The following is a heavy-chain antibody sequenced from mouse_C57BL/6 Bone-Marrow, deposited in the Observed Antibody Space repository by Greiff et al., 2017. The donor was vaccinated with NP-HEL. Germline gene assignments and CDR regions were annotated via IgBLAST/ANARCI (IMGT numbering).Heavy chain of an antibody. CDR3: ARDVRDYYGSTSWFAY. V-gene: IGHV5-4*01. CDR1: GFTFSSYA. CDR2: ISDGGSYT. J-gene: IGHJ3*01. Sequence: EVQLVESGGGLVKPGGSLKLSCAASGFTFSSYAMSWVRQTPEKRLEWVATISDGGSYTYYPDNVKGRFTISRDNAKNNLYLQMSHLKSEDTAMYYCARDVRDYYGSTSWFAYWGQGTLVTVSA. D-gene: IGHD1-1*01.